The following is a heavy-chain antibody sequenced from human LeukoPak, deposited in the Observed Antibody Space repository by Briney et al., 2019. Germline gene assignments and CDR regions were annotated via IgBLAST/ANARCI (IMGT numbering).Heavy chain of an antibody. J-gene: IGHJ6*02. D-gene: IGHD4-17*01. CDR3: ARGLSYGDYYYYGMDV. Sequence: SETLSLTCTVSGGSISSGGYYWSWIRQHPGKGLEWIGYIYYSGSTNYNPSLKSRVTISVDTSKNQFSLKLSSVTAADTAVYYCARGLSYGDYYYYGMDVWGQGTTVTVSS. CDR2: IYYSGST. V-gene: IGHV4-61*08. CDR1: GGSISSGGYY.